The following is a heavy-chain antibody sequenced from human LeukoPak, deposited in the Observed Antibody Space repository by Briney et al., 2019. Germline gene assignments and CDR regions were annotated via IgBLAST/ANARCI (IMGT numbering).Heavy chain of an antibody. CDR2: INTNTGNP. Sequence: ASVKVSCKASGYTFTNYDINWVRQASGQGLEWMGWINTNTGNPTYVQGFTGRFVFSLDTSVSTAYLQINSLKADDTAVYYCARDRGQYYGDYNWFDPWGQGTLVTVSS. D-gene: IGHD4-17*01. J-gene: IGHJ5*02. CDR1: GYTFTNYD. CDR3: ARDRGQYYGDYNWFDP. V-gene: IGHV7-4-1*02.